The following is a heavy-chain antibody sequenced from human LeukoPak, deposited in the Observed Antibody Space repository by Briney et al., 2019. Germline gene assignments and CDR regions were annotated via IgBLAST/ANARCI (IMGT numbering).Heavy chain of an antibody. CDR1: GGSISSYY. D-gene: IGHD3-22*01. V-gene: IGHV4-4*07. CDR3: ASSRAYYYDSSGYYYFDY. J-gene: IGHJ4*02. Sequence: SETLSLTCTVSGGSISSYYWSWIRQPAGKGLKWIGRIYTSGSTNYNPSLKSRVTMSVDTSKNQFSLKLSSVTAADTAVYYCASSRAYYYDSSGYYYFDYWGQGTLLTVSS. CDR2: IYTSGST.